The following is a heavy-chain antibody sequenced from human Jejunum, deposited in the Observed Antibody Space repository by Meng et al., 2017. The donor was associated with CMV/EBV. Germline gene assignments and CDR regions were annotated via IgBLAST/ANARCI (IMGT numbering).Heavy chain of an antibody. CDR1: GYTFTSYD. CDR3: VTGVADFEY. J-gene: IGHJ4*02. CDR2: MNPNRGTT. D-gene: IGHD6-19*01. Sequence: QVQLVQSGAEGKKPGASVKVSCKASGYTFTSYDINWVRQGTGQGLEWMGWMNPNRGTTGYVQKFQGRVTMTRNISKSTAYMDLSSLRSEDTAVYYCVTGVADFEYWGQGTLVTVSS. V-gene: IGHV1-8*01.